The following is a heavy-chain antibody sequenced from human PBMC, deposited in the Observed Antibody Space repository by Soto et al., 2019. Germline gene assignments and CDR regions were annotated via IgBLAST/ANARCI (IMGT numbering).Heavy chain of an antibody. J-gene: IGHJ3*02. CDR1: GFTFTSHA. CDR3: ARDPTLILDGLDI. CDR2: ISTYNGNT. Sequence: ASVKVSCKASGFTFTSHAINGVRQAPGQGLEGMGWISTYNGNTNYAQKLQGRLTMTTDTSTSTAYMELRSLRSDDTAVYYCARDPTLILDGLDIWGQGTMVPVSS. V-gene: IGHV1-18*01.